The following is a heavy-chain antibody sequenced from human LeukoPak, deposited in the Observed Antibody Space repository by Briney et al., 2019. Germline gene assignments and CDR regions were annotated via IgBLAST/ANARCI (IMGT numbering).Heavy chain of an antibody. CDR3: AREGANAWWDY. CDR2: ITSSSGTI. V-gene: IGHV3-48*01. Sequence: GGSLRLSCAASGFTFSGYSMNWVRQAPGKGLEWLSYITSSSGTIYYADSVKGRFTISRDNAKNLLYLQMNSLRAEDTAVYYCAREGANAWWDYWGQGTLVTVS. J-gene: IGHJ4*02. CDR1: GFTFSGYS. D-gene: IGHD2-15*01.